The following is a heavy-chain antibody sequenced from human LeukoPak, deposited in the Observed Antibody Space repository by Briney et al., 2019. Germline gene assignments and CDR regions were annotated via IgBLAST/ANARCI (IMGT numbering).Heavy chain of an antibody. CDR3: AKVANDFWSGYYDY. J-gene: IGHJ4*02. D-gene: IGHD3-3*01. CDR1: GFTFSSYA. V-gene: IGHV3-23*01. CDR2: ISGSGGST. Sequence: GGSLRLSCAASGFTFSSYAMSWVRQAPGKGLEWVSAISGSGGSTYYADSVKGRFTISRDNAKNSLYLQMNSLRAEDTALYYCAKVANDFWSGYYDYWGQGTLVTVSS.